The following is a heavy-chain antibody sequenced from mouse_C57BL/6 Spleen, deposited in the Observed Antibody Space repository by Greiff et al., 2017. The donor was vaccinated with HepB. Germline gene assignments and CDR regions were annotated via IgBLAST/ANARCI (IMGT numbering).Heavy chain of an antibody. J-gene: IGHJ1*03. V-gene: IGHV1-50*01. D-gene: IGHD1-1*01. CDR3: ARYHGSSHWYFDV. CDR1: GYTFTSYW. Sequence: QVQLQQPGAELVKPGASVKLSCKASGYTFTSYWMQWVKQRPGQGLEWIGEIDPSDSYTNYNQKFKGKATLTVDPSSSTAYMQLSSLTSEDSAVYYCARYHGSSHWYFDVWGTGTTVTVSS. CDR2: IDPSDSYT.